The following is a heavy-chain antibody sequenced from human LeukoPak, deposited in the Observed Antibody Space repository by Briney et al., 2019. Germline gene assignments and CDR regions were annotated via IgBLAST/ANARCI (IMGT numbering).Heavy chain of an antibody. CDR2: VRLDGKT. CDR1: GGSVPSTNW. V-gene: IGHV4-4*02. J-gene: IGHJ3*02. Sequence: SETLTLTCGASGGSVPSTNWWTWVRQPPGKGLEWIGEVRLDGKTHYNPSLQSRLTILVSLSENHISLRLTSVTAADTAVYYCARVVARDGAFYIWGHERKCTVSS. D-gene: IGHD5-12*01. CDR3: ARVVARDGAFYI.